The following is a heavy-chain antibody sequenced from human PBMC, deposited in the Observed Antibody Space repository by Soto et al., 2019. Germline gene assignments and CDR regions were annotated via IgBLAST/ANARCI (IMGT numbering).Heavy chain of an antibody. J-gene: IGHJ4*02. V-gene: IGHV6-1*01. CDR3: ARNLMDYDILTGYYLAYYFDY. CDR2: TYFRSKWYN. Sequence: SQTLSLTCAISGDSVSSKTAAWNWIRQSPSRGLEWLGRTYFRSKWYNDYAISVKSRITINPDTSKNQFSLLLNSVTPEDTAVYYCARNLMDYDILTGYYLAYYFDYWGQGTLVTVSS. D-gene: IGHD3-9*01. CDR1: GDSVSSKTAA.